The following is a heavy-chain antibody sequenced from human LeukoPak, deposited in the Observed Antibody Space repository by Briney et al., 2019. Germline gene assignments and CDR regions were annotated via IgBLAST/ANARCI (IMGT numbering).Heavy chain of an antibody. J-gene: IGHJ4*02. V-gene: IGHV3-33*01. D-gene: IGHD3-10*01. CDR2: IWSDGSNK. Sequence: GGSLRLSCAASGFTFSTYGMHWVRQAPGKGLEWVAVIWSDGSNKYYADSVKGRFTIYRDNSKNTLYLQMNSLIAEDTAVYYCARRGSGTYSVDQWGQGTLVTVSS. CDR3: ARRGSGTYSVDQ. CDR1: GFTFSTYG.